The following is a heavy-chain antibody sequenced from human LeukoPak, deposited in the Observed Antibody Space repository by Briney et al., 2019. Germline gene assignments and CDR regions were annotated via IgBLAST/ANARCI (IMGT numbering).Heavy chain of an antibody. CDR1: GFTFSSYA. CDR3: ARESGRVDY. J-gene: IGHJ4*02. CDR2: ISSSSSHI. Sequence: GGSLRLSCAASGFTFSSYAMSWVRQAPGKGLEWVSSISSSSSHIYYADSVKGRFTISRDNAKNSLYLQMNSLRAEDTAVYYCARESGRVDYWGQGTLVTVSS. D-gene: IGHD3-10*01. V-gene: IGHV3-21*01.